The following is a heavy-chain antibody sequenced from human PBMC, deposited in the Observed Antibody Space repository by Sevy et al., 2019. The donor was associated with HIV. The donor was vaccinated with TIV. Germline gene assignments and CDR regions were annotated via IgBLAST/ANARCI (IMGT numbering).Heavy chain of an antibody. J-gene: IGHJ6*02. Sequence: GGSLGLSCAASGITFSNYGIHWVRQAPGKGLEWVAVISYDRSIKYYADSVKGRFTISRDNSKNTLFLQMDSLRAEDTAMYYCAKGGAAPPTVYYYYGMDVWGQGTTVTVSS. D-gene: IGHD6-6*01. CDR3: AKGGAAPPTVYYYYGMDV. CDR1: GITFSNYG. V-gene: IGHV3-30*18. CDR2: ISYDRSIK.